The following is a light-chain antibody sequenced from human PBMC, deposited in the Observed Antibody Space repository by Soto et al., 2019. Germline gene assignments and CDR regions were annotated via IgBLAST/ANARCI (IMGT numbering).Light chain of an antibody. J-gene: IGKJ4*01. Sequence: EIVLTQSPGTLSLSPGERATLSCRASQSVISSDLAWYQQKPGQAPRRLIYGASRRAIGIPDRFSGRGSGTDFTLIISGLEPEDFVVYYCQQYGTSPPTIGGGTRVEIK. CDR3: QQYGTSPPT. CDR1: QSVISSD. V-gene: IGKV3-20*01. CDR2: GAS.